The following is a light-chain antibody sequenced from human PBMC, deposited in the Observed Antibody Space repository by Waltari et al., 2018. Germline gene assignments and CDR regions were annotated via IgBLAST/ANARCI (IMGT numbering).Light chain of an antibody. Sequence: DIQMTQSPSTLSASVGDRVTMTCRAGQNIDTYLSWYQQRPGRAPRLLIFAASNLHSGVPSRFSGSGSGTEFTLTISTLQLEDFATYDCQQSYTTPQTFGPGTKLDIK. V-gene: IGKV1-39*01. CDR1: QNIDTY. J-gene: IGKJ2*01. CDR2: AAS. CDR3: QQSYTTPQT.